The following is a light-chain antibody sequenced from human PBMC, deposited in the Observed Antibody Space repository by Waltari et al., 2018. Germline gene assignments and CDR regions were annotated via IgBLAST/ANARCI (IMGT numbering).Light chain of an antibody. Sequence: EIVMTQSPATLSVFSGDRAPLSCRASQCIRSNLAWYQHKPGRAPRLLIYGASTRSTGIPARFSGSGSGTEFTLTISSLQSEDFSVYFCQQYDNWLGTYGQGTKVEIK. CDR3: QQYDNWLGT. J-gene: IGKJ1*01. CDR1: QCIRSN. V-gene: IGKV3-15*01. CDR2: GAS.